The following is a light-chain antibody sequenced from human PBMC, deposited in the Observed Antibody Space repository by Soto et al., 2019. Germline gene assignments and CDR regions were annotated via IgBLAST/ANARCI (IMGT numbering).Light chain of an antibody. CDR3: QQRSNWPCT. Sequence: EIVLTQSPGTLSLSPGERATLSCRASQSVSSSYLAWYQQKPGQAPRLLIYATSNRATGIPDRFSGSGSGADFTLTISRLEPEDFAVYYCQQRSNWPCTFGQGTRLEIK. V-gene: IGKV3D-20*02. CDR1: QSVSSSY. CDR2: ATS. J-gene: IGKJ5*01.